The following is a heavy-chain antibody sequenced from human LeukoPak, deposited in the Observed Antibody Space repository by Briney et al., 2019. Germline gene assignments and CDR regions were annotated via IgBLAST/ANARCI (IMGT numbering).Heavy chain of an antibody. CDR1: GYTFTSYV. CDR3: ARDYYYDSAFDY. V-gene: IGHV1-8*01. D-gene: IGHD3-22*01. CDR2: MNPNSGNT. J-gene: IGHJ4*02. Sequence: GASVKVSCKASGYTFTSYVINWVRQATGQGLEWMGWMNPNSGNTGYAQKFQGRVTMTRNTSISTAYMELSSLRSEDTAVYYCARDYYYDSAFDYWGQGTLVTVSS.